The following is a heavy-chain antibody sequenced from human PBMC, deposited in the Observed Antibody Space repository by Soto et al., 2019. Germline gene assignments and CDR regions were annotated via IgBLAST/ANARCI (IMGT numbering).Heavy chain of an antibody. V-gene: IGHV1-69*13. CDR1: GGTFSSYA. Sequence: SVKVSCKASGGTFSSYAISWVRQAPGQGLEWMGGIIPIFGTANYAQKFQGRVTITADESTSTAYMELSSLRSEDTAVYYCARPTSKEWLRSPSHYYYGMDVWGQGTTVTVSS. D-gene: IGHD5-12*01. J-gene: IGHJ6*02. CDR3: ARPTSKEWLRSPSHYYYGMDV. CDR2: IIPIFGTA.